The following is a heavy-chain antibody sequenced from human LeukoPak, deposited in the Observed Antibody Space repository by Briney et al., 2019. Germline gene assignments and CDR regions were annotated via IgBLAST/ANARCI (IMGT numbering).Heavy chain of an antibody. J-gene: IGHJ6*03. V-gene: IGHV3-11*04. Sequence: GSLRLSCAASGFTFSDYYMSWIRQAPGKGLEWVSYMSSSGSTIYYADSVKGRFTISRDNAKNSLYLQMNSLRVEDTAVYYCARTSGGYSYGPEGYFYYYYMDVWGKGTTVTVSS. D-gene: IGHD5-18*01. CDR1: GFTFSDYY. CDR2: MSSSGSTI. CDR3: ARTSGGYSYGPEGYFYYYYMDV.